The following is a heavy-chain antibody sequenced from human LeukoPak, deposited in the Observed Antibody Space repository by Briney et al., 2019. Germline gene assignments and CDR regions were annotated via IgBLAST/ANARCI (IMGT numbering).Heavy chain of an antibody. V-gene: IGHV3-48*01. D-gene: IGHD6-19*01. CDR2: IDTSSSTT. J-gene: IGHJ4*02. Sequence: SGGSLRLSCAASGFMLSFYSINWVRQAPGKGLEWVSYIDTSSSTTYYAASVKGRFTISRDNAKNSLYLQMDSLRAEDTAVYYCARLLSSGWYGTFDYWGQRTLVTVSS. CDR1: GFMLSFYS. CDR3: ARLLSSGWYGTFDY.